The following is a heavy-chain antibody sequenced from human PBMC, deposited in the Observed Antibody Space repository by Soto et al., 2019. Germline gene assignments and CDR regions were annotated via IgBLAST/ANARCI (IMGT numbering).Heavy chain of an antibody. CDR1: GGSVSSGSYY. Sequence: QVQLQESGPGLVKPSEALSLTCTVSGGSVSSGSYYWSWIRQPPGKGLEWIGYIYYSGSTNYNPSLKSRVTISVDTSKNQFSLKLSSVTAADTAVYYCARLSRGADYWGQGTLVTVSS. CDR3: ARLSRGADY. V-gene: IGHV4-61*01. J-gene: IGHJ4*02. D-gene: IGHD3-16*02. CDR2: IYYSGST.